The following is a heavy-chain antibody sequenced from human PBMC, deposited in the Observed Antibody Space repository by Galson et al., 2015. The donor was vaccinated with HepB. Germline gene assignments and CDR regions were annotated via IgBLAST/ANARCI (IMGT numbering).Heavy chain of an antibody. CDR3: ATVLFGSGAYWPFEM. Sequence: SLRLSCAASGFTFSRHTMSWVRQTPGQGLQWLSYISTNGANIHYADSVKGRFTVARDNAKNTMFLQMNSLRAEDTAVYYCATVLFGSGAYWPFEMWGQGTLVTVSS. D-gene: IGHD2-15*01. V-gene: IGHV3-48*04. CDR1: GFTFSRHT. J-gene: IGHJ3*02. CDR2: ISTNGANI.